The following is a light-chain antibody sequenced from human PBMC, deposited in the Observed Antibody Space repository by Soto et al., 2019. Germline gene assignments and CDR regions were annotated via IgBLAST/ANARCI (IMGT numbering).Light chain of an antibody. CDR1: QGISNY. CDR2: DAS. Sequence: QMTQSPSSLSASVGDRVTITCQASQGISNYLNWFQQKAGRAPKLLIYDASNLDNGVPSRFSGSGSGTDFTLTISSLQPEDIATYYCQQYDNVPWTFGHGTKVEIK. V-gene: IGKV1-33*01. CDR3: QQYDNVPWT. J-gene: IGKJ1*01.